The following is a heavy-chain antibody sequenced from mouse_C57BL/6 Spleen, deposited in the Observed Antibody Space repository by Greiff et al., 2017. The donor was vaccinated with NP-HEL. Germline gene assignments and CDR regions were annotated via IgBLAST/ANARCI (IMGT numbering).Heavy chain of an antibody. V-gene: IGHV1-82*01. CDR3: ARRDDGYYGGDYAMDY. CDR1: GYAFSSSW. J-gene: IGHJ4*01. D-gene: IGHD2-3*01. Sequence: VQLQQSGPELVKPGASVKISCKASGYAFSSSWMNWVKQRPGKGLEWIGRIYPGDGDTNYNGKFKGKATLTADKSSSTAYMQLSSLTSEDSAVYFCARRDDGYYGGDYAMDYWGQGTSVTVSS. CDR2: IYPGDGDT.